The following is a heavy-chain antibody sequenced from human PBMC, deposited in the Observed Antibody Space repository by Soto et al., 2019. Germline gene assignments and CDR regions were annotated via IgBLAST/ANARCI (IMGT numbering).Heavy chain of an antibody. Sequence: GGSLRLSCAASGFTFSSYSMNWVRQAPGKGLEWVSSISSSSSYIYYADSVKGRFTISRDNAKNSLYLQMNSLRAEDTAVYYCARARGGAVAGLKIFDYWGQGTLVTVSS. CDR3: ARARGGAVAGLKIFDY. CDR2: ISSSSSYI. CDR1: GFTFSSYS. V-gene: IGHV3-21*01. J-gene: IGHJ4*02. D-gene: IGHD6-19*01.